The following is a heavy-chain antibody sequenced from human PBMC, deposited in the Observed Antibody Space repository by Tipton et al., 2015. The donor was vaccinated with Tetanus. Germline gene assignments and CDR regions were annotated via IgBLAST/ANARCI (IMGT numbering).Heavy chain of an antibody. V-gene: IGHV4-30-4*01. CDR1: GDSIRSEDYY. Sequence: TLSLTCSVSGDSIRSEDYYWGWIRQSPGKGLEWLGYIYYSGSTYNNPSLKSRVSISLAASKNQFSLSLNSVTAADSATYYCARLTCSSPSCYYYYYYYVDVWGTGTAVAVSS. CDR3: ARLTCSSPSCYYYYYYYVDV. D-gene: IGHD2-2*01. CDR2: IYYSGST. J-gene: IGHJ6*03.